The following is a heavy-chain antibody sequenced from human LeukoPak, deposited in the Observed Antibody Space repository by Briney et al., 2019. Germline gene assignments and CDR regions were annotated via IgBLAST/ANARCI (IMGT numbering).Heavy chain of an antibody. V-gene: IGHV4-39*01. Sequence: SETLSLTCTVSDGSISSSSYYWGWIRQPPAKGLEWIGNIYYSGSTYYNPSLRSRVTISVDTSKNQFSLKLNSVTAADTAVYYCARQGGSYYTPFDSWGQGTLVTVSS. CDR3: ARQGGSYYTPFDS. J-gene: IGHJ4*02. D-gene: IGHD1-26*01. CDR2: IYYSGST. CDR1: DGSISSSSYY.